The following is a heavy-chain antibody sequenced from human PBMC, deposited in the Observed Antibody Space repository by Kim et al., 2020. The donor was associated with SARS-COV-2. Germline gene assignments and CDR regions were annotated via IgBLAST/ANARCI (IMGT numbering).Heavy chain of an antibody. Sequence: ASVKVSCKASGYTFTSYAMNWVRQAPGQGLEWMGWINTNTGNPTYAQGFTGRFVFSLDTSVSTAYLQISSLKAEDTAVYYCARDGEGYYDFWSGYYDDAFDIWGQGTMVTVSS. CDR3: ARDGEGYYDFWSGYYDDAFDI. J-gene: IGHJ3*02. CDR1: GYTFTSYA. V-gene: IGHV7-4-1*02. CDR2: INTNTGNP. D-gene: IGHD3-3*01.